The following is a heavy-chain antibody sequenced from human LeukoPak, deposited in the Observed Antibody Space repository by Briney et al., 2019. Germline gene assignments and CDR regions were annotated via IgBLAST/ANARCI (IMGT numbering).Heavy chain of an antibody. Sequence: SETLSLTCTVSGGSISSYYWSWIRQPPGKGLEWIGYIYYSGSTNYNPSLKSRVTISVDTSKNQFSLKLSSVTAADTAVYYCARGGFSSSWYWFDPWGQGTLVTVSS. V-gene: IGHV4-59*01. J-gene: IGHJ5*02. CDR2: IYYSGST. CDR3: ARGGFSSSWYWFDP. CDR1: GGSISSYY. D-gene: IGHD6-13*01.